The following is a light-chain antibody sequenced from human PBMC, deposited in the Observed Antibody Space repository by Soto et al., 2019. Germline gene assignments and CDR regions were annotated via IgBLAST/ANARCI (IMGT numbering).Light chain of an antibody. Sequence: DLQMTQSPSFLSASVGDRVTITCRASQSINSCVNWYQQKPGKAPKLLIYAASNLQSGVPSRFSGSGSGTDFTLTFTSLQPEDFATYYCQQSYSIPYIFGQGTKLEIK. CDR1: QSINSC. CDR2: AAS. V-gene: IGKV1-39*01. J-gene: IGKJ2*01. CDR3: QQSYSIPYI.